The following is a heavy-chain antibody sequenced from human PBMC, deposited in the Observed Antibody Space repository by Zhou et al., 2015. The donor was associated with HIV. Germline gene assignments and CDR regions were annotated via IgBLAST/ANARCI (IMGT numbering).Heavy chain of an antibody. CDR1: GGTFSSYT. J-gene: IGHJ4*02. CDR3: ARASMGSTFVDY. V-gene: IGHV1-69*02. D-gene: IGHD2/OR15-2a*01. CDR2: IIPILGIA. Sequence: QVQLVQSGAEVKKPGSSVKVSCKASGGTFSSYTISWVRQAPGQGLEWMGRIIPILGIANYAQKFQGRVTITADKSTSTAYMELSSLRSEDTAVYYCARASMGSTFVDYWGQGTLVTVSS.